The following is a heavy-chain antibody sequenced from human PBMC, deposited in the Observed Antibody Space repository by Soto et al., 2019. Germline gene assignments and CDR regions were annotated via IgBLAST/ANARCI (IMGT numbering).Heavy chain of an antibody. V-gene: IGHV4-39*01. J-gene: IGHJ6*02. CDR2: IYYSGST. D-gene: IGHD6-13*01. Sequence: SETLSLTCTVSGGSISSSSYYWGWIRQPPGKGLEWIGSIYYSGSTYYNPSLKSRVTISVDTSKNQFSLKLSSVTAADTAVYYCARVSSSSWYYYGMDVWGQGTTVTVSS. CDR3: ARVSSSSWYYYGMDV. CDR1: GGSISSSSYY.